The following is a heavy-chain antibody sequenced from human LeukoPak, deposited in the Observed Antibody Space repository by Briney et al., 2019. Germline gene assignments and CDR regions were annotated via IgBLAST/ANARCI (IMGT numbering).Heavy chain of an antibody. CDR2: ISHDGSNK. Sequence: PGGSLRLSCAASGFTFSSYGMHWVRQAPGKGLEWVAVISHDGSNKYYADSVKGRFTISRDNSKNTLYLQMNSLRAEDTAVYYCAKLQTDWGSYRYPDYWGQGTLVTVSS. J-gene: IGHJ4*02. CDR1: GFTFSSYG. D-gene: IGHD3-16*02. V-gene: IGHV3-30*18. CDR3: AKLQTDWGSYRYPDY.